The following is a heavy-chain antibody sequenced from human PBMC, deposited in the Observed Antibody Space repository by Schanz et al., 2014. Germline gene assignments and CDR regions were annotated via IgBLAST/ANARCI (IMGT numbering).Heavy chain of an antibody. J-gene: IGHJ5*02. CDR2: IYTSGST. CDR1: GGSISSGTYY. Sequence: QVQLQESGPGLVKPSQTLSLTCIVSGGSISSGTYYWSWLRQPAGKGLEWIGRIYTSGSTNYNPSLKSRVTIPLDPSKNNSSLKLSYVPAADTAVYYCAREPLSGYNWFDPWGQGSLVTVSS. CDR3: AREPLSGYNWFDP. V-gene: IGHV4-61*02. D-gene: IGHD6-25*01.